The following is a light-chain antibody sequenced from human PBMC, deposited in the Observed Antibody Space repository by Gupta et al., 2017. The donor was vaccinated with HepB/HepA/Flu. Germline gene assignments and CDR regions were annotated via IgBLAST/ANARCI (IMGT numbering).Light chain of an antibody. J-gene: IGKJ4*01. CDR3: QQYFSAPLT. CDR1: QRVLESSNKKNY. Sequence: DIVMTPPPDSLPVSLGQRATITCKSSQRVLESSNKKNYLAWYQQKPGQPPKELMYWASTRESGVPDRFSGSGSGTDFTLTISNLQAEDVAVYYCQQYFSAPLTFGGGTRVEIK. V-gene: IGKV4-1*01. CDR2: WAS.